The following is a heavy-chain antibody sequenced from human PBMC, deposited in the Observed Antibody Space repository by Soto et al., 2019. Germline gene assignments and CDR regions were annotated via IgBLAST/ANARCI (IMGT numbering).Heavy chain of an antibody. V-gene: IGHV4-59*08. CDR1: GGSINSYY. D-gene: IGHD6-19*01. J-gene: IGHJ4*02. Sequence: SSETLSLTCTVSGGSINSYYWSWIRQPPGKGLEWIGYISYSGSTNYNPSLKGRVTISVDTSKNHFSLNLTSVTAADTAMYFCARRHLSHYSFDYWGQGTLVTVSS. CDR3: ARRHLSHYSFDY. CDR2: ISYSGST.